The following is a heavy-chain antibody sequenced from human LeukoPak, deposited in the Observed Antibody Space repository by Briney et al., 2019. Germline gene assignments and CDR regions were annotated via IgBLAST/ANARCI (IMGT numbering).Heavy chain of an antibody. J-gene: IGHJ5*02. D-gene: IGHD3-3*01. V-gene: IGHV4-34*01. CDR1: GGSFSGYY. CDR3: ARDRPVYYDFWSGMGEIGNNRFDP. CDR2: IYHSGST. Sequence: SETLSLTCAVYGGSFSGYYWSWIRQPPGKGLEWIGSIYHSGSTYYNPSLKSRVTISVDTSKNQFSLKLSSVTAADTAVYYRARDRPVYYDFWSGMGEIGNNRFDPWGQGTLVTVSS.